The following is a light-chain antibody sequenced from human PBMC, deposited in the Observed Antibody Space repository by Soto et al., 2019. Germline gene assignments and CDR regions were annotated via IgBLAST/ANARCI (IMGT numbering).Light chain of an antibody. CDR1: QSVSSN. Sequence: EIVMTQSPATLSVSPGERATLSCRASQSVSSNLAWYQQKAGQAPRVLIYGASTRATGIPARFSGSGSGTEFTLTISSLESEDFAVYYGQQYNNWPITFGQGTRLEIK. CDR3: QQYNNWPIT. CDR2: GAS. J-gene: IGKJ5*01. V-gene: IGKV3-15*01.